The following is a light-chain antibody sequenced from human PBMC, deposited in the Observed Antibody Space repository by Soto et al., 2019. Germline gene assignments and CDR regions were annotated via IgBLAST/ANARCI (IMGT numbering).Light chain of an antibody. J-gene: IGKJ1*01. Sequence: EIVLTQSPATLSFSPGERATLSCRASQSVSSYLAWYQQKPGQAPRLLIYDASNRATGIPARFSCSGSGTDFTLTISSLEPEDFAVYYCQQRSNWPPTFGQGTKVEIK. V-gene: IGKV3-11*01. CDR2: DAS. CDR3: QQRSNWPPT. CDR1: QSVSSY.